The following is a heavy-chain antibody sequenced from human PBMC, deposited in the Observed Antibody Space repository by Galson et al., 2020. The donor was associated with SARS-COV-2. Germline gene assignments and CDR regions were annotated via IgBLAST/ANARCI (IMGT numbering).Heavy chain of an antibody. CDR1: GFTFSSYA. V-gene: IGHV3-23*01. CDR3: AKDGGGYLGY. Sequence: TGGSLRLSCAASGFTFSSYAMSWVRQAPGKGLEWVSAISGSGGSTYYAASVKGRFTISRDNSNNTLYLQMNSWRAEDTAVYYCAKDGGGYLGYWGQGTLFTVSS. D-gene: IGHD3-16*01. J-gene: IGHJ4*02. CDR2: ISGSGGST.